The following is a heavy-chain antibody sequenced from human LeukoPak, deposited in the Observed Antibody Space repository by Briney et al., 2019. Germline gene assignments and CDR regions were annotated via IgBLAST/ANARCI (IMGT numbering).Heavy chain of an antibody. CDR1: GFTFDDYA. J-gene: IGHJ6*03. V-gene: IGHV3-43*02. CDR3: AKGVGYSSGWYMDYYYMDV. Sequence: GGSLRLSCAASGFTFDDYAMHWVRQAPGKGLEWVSLISGDGGSTYYADSVKGRFTISRDNSKNSLYLQMNSLRTEDTALYYCAKGVGYSSGWYMDYYYMDVWGKGTTVTLSS. CDR2: ISGDGGST. D-gene: IGHD6-19*01.